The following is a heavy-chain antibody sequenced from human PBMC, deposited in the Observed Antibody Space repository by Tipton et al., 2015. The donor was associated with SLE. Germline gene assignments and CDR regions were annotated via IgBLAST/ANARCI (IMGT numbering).Heavy chain of an antibody. CDR1: GGSISSYY. CDR2: IYYSGST. J-gene: IGHJ6*02. CDR3: ARDSYGSSFGMDV. Sequence: TLSLTCTVSGGSISSYYWSWIRQPPGKGLEWIGYIYYSGSTYYNPSLKSRVTISVDTSKNQFSLKLSSVTAADTAVYYCARDSYGSSFGMDVWGQGTTVTVSS. D-gene: IGHD5-18*01. V-gene: IGHV4-59*12.